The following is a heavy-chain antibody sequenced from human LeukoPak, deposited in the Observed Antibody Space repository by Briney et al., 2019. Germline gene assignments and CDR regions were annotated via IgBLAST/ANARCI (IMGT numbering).Heavy chain of an antibody. CDR2: IRGSGGST. D-gene: IGHD3-22*01. V-gene: IGHV3-23*01. CDR1: RFTSSSYA. CDR3: AKEDSSGYSYYCDY. Sequence: GGSLRLSCAPSRFTSSSYAMSRVRQAPGKGLEWVSVIRGSGGSTYYAVSVKDRLNIYRDNSKNTLYLKMNSRIAEDRAVYYCAKEDSSGYSYYCDYWGEGTLVSVSS. J-gene: IGHJ4*02.